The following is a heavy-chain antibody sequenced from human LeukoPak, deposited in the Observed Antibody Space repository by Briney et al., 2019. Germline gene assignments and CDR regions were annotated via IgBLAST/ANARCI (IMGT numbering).Heavy chain of an antibody. CDR3: AKDSAVAGLFHDAFDI. CDR1: GFTVSGNY. J-gene: IGHJ3*02. Sequence: GGSLRLSCAASGFTVSGNYMSWVRQAPGKGLEWVSVIYSGGTTYYGDSVRGRFTISRDNSKNTLYLQMNSLRAEDTAVYYCAKDSAVAGLFHDAFDIWGQGTMVIVSS. D-gene: IGHD6-19*01. CDR2: IYSGGTT. V-gene: IGHV3-66*01.